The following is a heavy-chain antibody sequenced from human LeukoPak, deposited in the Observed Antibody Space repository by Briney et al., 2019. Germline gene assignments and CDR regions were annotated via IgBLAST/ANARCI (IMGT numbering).Heavy chain of an antibody. Sequence: GGSLRLSCAASGFTFSSYAMSWVRQAPGKGLEWVSGVTPSGDPTYYADSVKGRFTISRDNSKNTLFLQVNSLRAEDTAVYYCAKDARRTFGLSSGLYRGSYYFDYWGQGTLVTVSS. CDR1: GFTFSSYA. CDR2: VTPSGDPT. V-gene: IGHV3-23*01. D-gene: IGHD6-19*01. CDR3: AKDARRTFGLSSGLYRGSYYFDY. J-gene: IGHJ4*02.